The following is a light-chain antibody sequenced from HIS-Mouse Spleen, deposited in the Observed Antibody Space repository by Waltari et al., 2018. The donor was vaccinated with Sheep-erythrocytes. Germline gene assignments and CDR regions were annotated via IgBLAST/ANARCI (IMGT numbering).Light chain of an antibody. V-gene: IGLV3-1*01. CDR3: QAWDSSTAV. CDR1: KLGDKY. J-gene: IGLJ2*01. CDR2: QDS. Sequence: SYELTQPPSVSVSPGQTASITCSGDKLGDKYACWYQQKPGTSPVLVIYQDSKRPSGSPEGFSGSNSGNTATLTISGTQAMDEADYYCQAWDSSTAVFGGGTKLTVL.